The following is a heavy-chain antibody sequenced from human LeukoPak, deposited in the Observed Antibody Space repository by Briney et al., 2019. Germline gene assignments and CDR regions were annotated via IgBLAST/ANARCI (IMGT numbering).Heavy chain of an antibody. J-gene: IGHJ3*01. CDR2: IYHTGTT. D-gene: IGHD3-16*01. V-gene: IGHV4-61*01. CDR3: ARRWVYDKRAFDA. Sequence: NPSETLSLTCTVSGGSVSGTFYWSWIRQPPGKGLEWISYIYHTGTTDSNPSLKSRVAVSLDTSKNQFSLKLSSVTAADTAVYYCARRWVYDKRAFDAWGQGTMVTVSA. CDR1: GGSVSGTFY.